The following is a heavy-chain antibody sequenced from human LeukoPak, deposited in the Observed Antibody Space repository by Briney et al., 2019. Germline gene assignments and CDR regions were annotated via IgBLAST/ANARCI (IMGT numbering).Heavy chain of an antibody. CDR1: GFTFSSYW. V-gene: IGHV3-7*01. Sequence: PGGSLRLSCAASGFTFSSYWMSWVRQAPGKGLEWVANIKQDGSEKYYVDSVKGRFTISRDNAKNSLYLQMNSLRAEDTAVYYCARPAAVTGVDAFDIWGQGTMVTVSS. CDR3: ARPAAVTGVDAFDI. J-gene: IGHJ3*02. CDR2: IKQDGSEK. D-gene: IGHD6-25*01.